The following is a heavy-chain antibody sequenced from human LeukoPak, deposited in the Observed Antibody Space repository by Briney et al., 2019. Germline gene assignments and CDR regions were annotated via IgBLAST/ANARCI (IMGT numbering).Heavy chain of an antibody. CDR1: GYTFTGYY. D-gene: IGHD3-10*01. CDR3: ARCGFGELLNWFDP. J-gene: IGHJ5*02. CDR2: INPNSGGT. V-gene: IGHV1-2*06. Sequence: GASVKVSCKASGYTFTGYYMHWVRQAPGQGLEWMGRINPNSGGTNYAQKFQGRVTMTRDRSISTAYMELSRLRSDDTAVYYCARCGFGELLNWFDPWGQGTLVTVSS.